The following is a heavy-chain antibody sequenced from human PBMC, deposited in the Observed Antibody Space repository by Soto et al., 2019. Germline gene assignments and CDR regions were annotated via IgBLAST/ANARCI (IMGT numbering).Heavy chain of an antibody. J-gene: IGHJ6*02. Sequence: PGGSLRLSCAASGFTFTAYWISWVRQAPGRGLGWVANINDYKHDTNYVDSVRGRVTISRDTANNTVYLDMSSLRVEDTAVYYCAREEDASGRIGVDHFYYFYGMDVWGQGTTVTVSS. CDR3: AREEDASGRIGVDHFYYFYGMDV. V-gene: IGHV3-7*03. D-gene: IGHD2-15*01. CDR1: GFTFTAYW. CDR2: INDYKHDT.